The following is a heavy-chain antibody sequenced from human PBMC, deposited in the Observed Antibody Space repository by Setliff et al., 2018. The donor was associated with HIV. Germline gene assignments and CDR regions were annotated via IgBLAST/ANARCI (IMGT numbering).Heavy chain of an antibody. CDR2: IYNSGGT. J-gene: IGHJ4*02. Sequence: PSETLSLTCTVSGGSISTGGYYWSWIRQHPGKGLEWIGYIYNSGGTYYNPSLKSRITMSIDTSKNQFSRKLNSVTAADTAVYFCARASRWGSIPFDYWGQGTLVTVSS. D-gene: IGHD2-21*01. CDR3: ARASRWGSIPFDY. V-gene: IGHV4-31*03. CDR1: GGSISTGGYY.